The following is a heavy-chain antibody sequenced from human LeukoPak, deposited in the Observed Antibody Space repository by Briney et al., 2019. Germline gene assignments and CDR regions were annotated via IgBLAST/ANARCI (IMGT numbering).Heavy chain of an antibody. CDR2: IYCSSST. V-gene: IGHV4-39*01. J-gene: IGHJ4*02. D-gene: IGHD5-12*01. CDR3: ARQRDYDWDYFDY. Sequence: SETLSLTCTVSGGSISSSSYYWGWIRQPPGKGLEWIGSIYCSSSTYYNPSLKSRRFISVDTSKNHFSLMLSSVTAADAAVYYCARQRDYDWDYFDYWGQGTLVTVSS. CDR1: GGSISSSSYY.